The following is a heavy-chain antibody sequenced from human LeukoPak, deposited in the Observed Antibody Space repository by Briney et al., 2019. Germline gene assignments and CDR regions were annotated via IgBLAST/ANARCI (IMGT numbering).Heavy chain of an antibody. Sequence: PGESLKISCKGSGYSFTSYWIGWVRQMPGKGLEWMGIIYPGDSDTRYSPSFQGQVTIPADKSISTAFLQWSSLKASDTAMYYCARHGTTLGRYYYMDVWGKGTTVTVSS. CDR2: IYPGDSDT. V-gene: IGHV5-51*01. CDR3: ARHGTTLGRYYYMDV. J-gene: IGHJ6*03. CDR1: GYSFTSYW. D-gene: IGHD1-7*01.